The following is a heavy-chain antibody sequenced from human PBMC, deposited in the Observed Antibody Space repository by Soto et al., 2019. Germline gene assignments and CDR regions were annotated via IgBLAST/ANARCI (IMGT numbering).Heavy chain of an antibody. Sequence: GGSLRLSCAASGFTFSSHGMHWVRQAPDKGLEWVAVVWFDGSNKYHADSVKGRFTVSRDNSKNTLYLQMNTLRAEDTAVYYCARQGDGGSWYGVYYFYYMDVWGQGTTVTVSS. CDR1: GFTFSSHG. CDR2: VWFDGSNK. V-gene: IGHV3-33*01. D-gene: IGHD6-13*01. CDR3: ARQGDGGSWYGVYYFYYMDV. J-gene: IGHJ6*03.